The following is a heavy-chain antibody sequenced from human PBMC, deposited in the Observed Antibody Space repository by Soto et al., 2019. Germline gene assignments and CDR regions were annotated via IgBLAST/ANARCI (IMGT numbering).Heavy chain of an antibody. CDR1: GGSISSYY. D-gene: IGHD2-15*01. CDR2: IYYSGST. J-gene: IGHJ3*02. V-gene: IGHV4-59*01. CDR3: ARDGVYCSGGSCYSDAFDI. Sequence: SETLSLTCTVSGGSISSYYWSWIRQPPGKGLEWIGYIYYSGSTNYNPSLKSRVTISVDTSKNQFSLKLSSVTAADTAVYYCARDGVYCSGGSCYSDAFDIWGQGTMVTVSS.